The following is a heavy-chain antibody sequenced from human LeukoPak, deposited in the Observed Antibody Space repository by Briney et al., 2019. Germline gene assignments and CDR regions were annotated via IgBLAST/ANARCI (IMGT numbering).Heavy chain of an antibody. J-gene: IGHJ3*02. CDR3: AREGGAFDI. D-gene: IGHD3-16*01. Sequence: GGSLRLSCAASGFTFSSYWMHWVRQAPGKGLVWVSRINSDGSSTRNADSVKGRFTISRDNAKKTLYLQINSLRAEDTAVYYCAREGGAFDIWGQGTMVTVSS. CDR2: INSDGSST. V-gene: IGHV3-74*01. CDR1: GFTFSSYW.